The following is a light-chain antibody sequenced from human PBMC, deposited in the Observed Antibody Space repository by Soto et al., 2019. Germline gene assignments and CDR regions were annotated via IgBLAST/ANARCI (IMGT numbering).Light chain of an antibody. CDR3: SSYAGRNNLL. V-gene: IGLV2-8*01. Sequence: QSALTQPPSASGSPGQSVTISCTGTSSDVGAYNYVSRYQHHPGKAPKLMIYEVSERPAGVPDRFSGSKSGNTASLTVSGLQAEDEADYFCSSYAGRNNLLFGGGTKLTVL. CDR2: EVS. CDR1: SSDVGAYNY. J-gene: IGLJ2*01.